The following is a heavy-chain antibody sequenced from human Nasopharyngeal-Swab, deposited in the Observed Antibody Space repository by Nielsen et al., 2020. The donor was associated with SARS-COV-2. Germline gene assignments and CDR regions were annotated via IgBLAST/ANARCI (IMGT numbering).Heavy chain of an antibody. J-gene: IGHJ6*02. CDR1: GFTFSSYA. CDR2: ISYDGSNK. V-gene: IGHV3-30*04. CDR3: ARDPKYYYYYGMDV. Sequence: GESLKISCAASGFTFSSYAMHWVRQAPGKGLEWVAVISYDGSNKYYADSVKGRFTISRDNAKNSLYLQMNSLRAEDTAVYYCARDPKYYYYYGMDVWGQGTTVTVSS.